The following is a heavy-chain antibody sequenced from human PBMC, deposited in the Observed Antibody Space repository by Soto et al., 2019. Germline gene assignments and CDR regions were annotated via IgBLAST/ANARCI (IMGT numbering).Heavy chain of an antibody. D-gene: IGHD3-10*01. V-gene: IGHV4-34*01. CDR3: ARAGFYGPFDAFDI. CDR2: IHSSGST. CDR1: GGTLSNYY. J-gene: IGHJ3*02. Sequence: SETLSLTCAVYGGTLSNYYWSWIRQPPGKGPEWIGEIHSSGSTNYNPSLTSAVIISVDTSKNQFSLRLNSVTPADTAVYYCARAGFYGPFDAFDIWGHGTMVTVSS.